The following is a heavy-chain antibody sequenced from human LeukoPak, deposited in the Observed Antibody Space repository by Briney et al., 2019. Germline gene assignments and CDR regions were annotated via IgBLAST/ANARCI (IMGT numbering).Heavy chain of an antibody. J-gene: IGHJ6*02. Sequence: GGSLRLSCAASGFTFSSYAMSWVRQAPRKGLEWVSSISSSSSYIYYADSVKGRFTISRDNAKNSLYLQMNSLRAEDTAVYYCARVGFAYGMDVWGQGTTVTVSS. CDR3: ARVGFAYGMDV. CDR2: ISSSSSYI. V-gene: IGHV3-21*01. CDR1: GFTFSSYA.